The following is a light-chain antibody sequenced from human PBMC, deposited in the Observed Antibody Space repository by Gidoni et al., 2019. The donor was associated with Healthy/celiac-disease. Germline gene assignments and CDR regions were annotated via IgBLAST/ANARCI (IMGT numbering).Light chain of an antibody. CDR3: QQYYSTPRT. V-gene: IGKV4-1*01. CDR2: WAS. Sequence: EIVMTQSQASLAVSLGERATSNCKSSQSVLYSSNNKNYLAWYQQNPGQPPKLLIYWASTRESGVPDRFSGSGSGTDFTLTISSLQAEDVAVYYCQQYYSTPRTFGQGTKVEIK. J-gene: IGKJ1*01. CDR1: QSVLYSSNNKNY.